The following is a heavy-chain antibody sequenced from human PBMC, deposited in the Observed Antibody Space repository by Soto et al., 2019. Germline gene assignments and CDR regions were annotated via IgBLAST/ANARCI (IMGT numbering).Heavy chain of an antibody. V-gene: IGHV4-34*01. J-gene: IGHJ4*02. CDR2: INHSGST. CDR3: TRAYSAVGAG. Sequence: SETLSLTCAVFGGSFSGYYWSWIRQPPGKGLEWIGEINHSGSTNYNPSLKSRVTISVDTSKNQFSLKVSSVIAADTAVYYCTRAYSAVGAGWSQGTLVTVSS. CDR1: GGSFSGYY. D-gene: IGHD2-21*01.